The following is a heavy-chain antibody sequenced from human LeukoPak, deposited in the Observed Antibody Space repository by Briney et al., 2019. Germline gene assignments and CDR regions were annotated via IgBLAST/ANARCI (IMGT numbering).Heavy chain of an antibody. V-gene: IGHV3-21*05. D-gene: IGHD3-10*01. J-gene: IGHJ4*02. CDR1: GFTFTSYS. CDR2: ITPGSDAL. CDR3: AATGRIDY. Sequence: GRSLRLSCAASGFTFTSYSMNWVRQAPGKGLQWISYITPGSDALYYADSVKGRFTISRDNAKNSLYLQMNSLRAEDTAVYYCAATGRIDYWGQGTLVTVSS.